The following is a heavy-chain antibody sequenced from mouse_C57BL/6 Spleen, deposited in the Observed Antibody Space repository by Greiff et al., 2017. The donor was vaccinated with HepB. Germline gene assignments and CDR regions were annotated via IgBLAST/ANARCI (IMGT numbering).Heavy chain of an antibody. Sequence: QVQLQQPGAELVRPGSSVKLSCKASGYTFTSYWMHWVKQRPIQGLEWIGNIDPSDSETHYNQKFKDKATLTVDKSSSTAYMQLSSLTSEDSAVYYCARLSNSYYFDYWGQGTTLTVSS. CDR1: GYTFTSYW. CDR3: ARLSNSYYFDY. V-gene: IGHV1-52*01. D-gene: IGHD2-5*01. CDR2: IDPSDSET. J-gene: IGHJ2*01.